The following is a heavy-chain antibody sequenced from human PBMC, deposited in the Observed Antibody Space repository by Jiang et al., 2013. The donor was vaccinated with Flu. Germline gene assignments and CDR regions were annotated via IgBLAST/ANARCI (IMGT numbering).Heavy chain of an antibody. D-gene: IGHD3-9*01. Sequence: PGQGLEWMGWINTNTGNPTYAQGFTGRFVFSLDTSVSTAYLQISSLKAEDTAVYYCARAGDWEGVGWFDPWGQGTLVTVSS. V-gene: IGHV7-4-1*02. J-gene: IGHJ5*02. CDR2: INTNTGNP. CDR3: ARAGDWEGVGWFDP.